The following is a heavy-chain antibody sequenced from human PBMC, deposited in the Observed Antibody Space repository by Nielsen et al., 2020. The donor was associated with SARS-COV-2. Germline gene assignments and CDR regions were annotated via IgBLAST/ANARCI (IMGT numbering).Heavy chain of an antibody. J-gene: IGHJ4*02. D-gene: IGHD6-19*01. CDR2: ISWNSGSM. V-gene: IGHV3-9*01. Sequence: SLKISCAASGFTFDDYAMHWVRQAPGKGLEWVSGISWNSGSMGYADSVKGRFTISSDNAKNSLYLQMNSLRAEDTALYYCAKDIGYSSGGSDYWGQGTLVTVSS. CDR3: AKDIGYSSGGSDY. CDR1: GFTFDDYA.